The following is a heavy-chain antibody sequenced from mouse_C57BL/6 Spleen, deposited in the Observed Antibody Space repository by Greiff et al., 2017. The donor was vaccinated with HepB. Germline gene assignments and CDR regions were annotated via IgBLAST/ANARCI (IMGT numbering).Heavy chain of an antibody. CDR3: ARRSHFDY. CDR1: GYSFTGYY. Sequence: EVQLQESGPELVKPGASVKISCKASGYSFTGYYMNWVKQSPEKSLEWIGEINPSTGGTTYNQKFKAKATLTVDKSSSTAYMQLKSLTSEESAVYYCARRSHFDYWGQGTTLTVSS. CDR2: INPSTGGT. V-gene: IGHV1-42*01. J-gene: IGHJ2*01.